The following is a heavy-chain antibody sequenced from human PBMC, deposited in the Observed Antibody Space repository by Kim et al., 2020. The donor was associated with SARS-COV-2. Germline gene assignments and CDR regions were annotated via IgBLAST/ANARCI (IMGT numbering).Heavy chain of an antibody. D-gene: IGHD3-3*01. J-gene: IGHJ4*02. Sequence: SETLSLTCTVSGGSVKTYYWSWIRQSPGKGLEWIGDIYYSGGTNSNPSLKSRITMSIDTSKKQFSLKVFSVTAADTAIYYCATASVLSGSDYWGPGTLVTVFS. CDR3: ATASVLSGSDY. V-gene: IGHV4-59*08. CDR1: GGSVKTYY. CDR2: IYYSGGT.